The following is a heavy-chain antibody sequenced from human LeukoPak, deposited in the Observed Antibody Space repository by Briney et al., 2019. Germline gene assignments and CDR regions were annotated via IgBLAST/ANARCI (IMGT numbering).Heavy chain of an antibody. V-gene: IGHV4-30-4*01. Sequence: SQTLSLTCTVSGGSISSGDYYWSWIRQPPGKGLEWIGEINHSGSTNYNPSLKSRVTISVDTSKNQFSLKLSSVTAADTAVYYCARPPHQGAEDYWGQGTLVTVSS. CDR3: ARPPHQGAEDY. J-gene: IGHJ4*02. CDR2: INHSGST. CDR1: GGSISSGDYY.